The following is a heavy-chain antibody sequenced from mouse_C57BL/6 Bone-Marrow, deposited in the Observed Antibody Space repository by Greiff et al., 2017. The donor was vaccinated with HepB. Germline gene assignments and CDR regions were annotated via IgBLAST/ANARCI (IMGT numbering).Heavy chain of an antibody. J-gene: IGHJ1*03. CDR2: IDPANGNT. CDR3: ARYYYGSSLYWYFDV. V-gene: IGHV14-3*01. D-gene: IGHD1-1*01. Sequence: EVQLQESVAELVRPGASVKLSCTASGFNIKNTYMHWVKQRPEQGLEWIGRIDPANGNTKYAPKFQGKATITADTSSNTAYLQLSSLTSEDTAIYYCARYYYGSSLYWYFDVWGTGTTVTVSS. CDR1: GFNIKNTY.